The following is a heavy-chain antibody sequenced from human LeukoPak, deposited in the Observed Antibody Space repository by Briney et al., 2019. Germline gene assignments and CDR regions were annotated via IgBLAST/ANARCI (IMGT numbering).Heavy chain of an antibody. CDR2: IYYSGST. J-gene: IGHJ3*02. Sequence: PSETLSLTCTVSGGSISSSSYYWGWIRQPPGKGLEWIGSIYYSGSTYYNPSLKSRVTISVDTSKNQFSLKLSSMTAADTAVYYCARPYYYDSSDYYLSDAFDIWGQGTMVTVSS. CDR3: ARPYYYDSSDYYLSDAFDI. V-gene: IGHV4-39*07. D-gene: IGHD3-22*01. CDR1: GGSISSSSYY.